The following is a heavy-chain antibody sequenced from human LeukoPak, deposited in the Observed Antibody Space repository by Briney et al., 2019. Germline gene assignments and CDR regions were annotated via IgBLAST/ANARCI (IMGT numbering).Heavy chain of an antibody. J-gene: IGHJ6*02. CDR2: VSGSGGTT. D-gene: IGHD3-10*01. CDR1: GLTFSSYA. CDR3: AKAMVRGSKSYYYYGMDA. Sequence: GGSLRLSCAASGLTFSSYAMSWVRQAPGKGLEWVSAVSGSGGTTYYADSVKGRFTISRDNSRDTLFLQMNSLRAEDTAVYYCAKAMVRGSKSYYYYGMDAWGQGSTVTVSS. V-gene: IGHV3-23*01.